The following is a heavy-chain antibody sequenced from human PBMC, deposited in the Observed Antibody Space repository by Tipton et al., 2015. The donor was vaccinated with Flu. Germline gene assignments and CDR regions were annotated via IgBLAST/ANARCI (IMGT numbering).Heavy chain of an antibody. J-gene: IGHJ4*02. Sequence: TLSLTCAVSGGSISGTTSYWSWIRQPPGKGLEWIASIYSSGSTYYNPSLKSRVTMSVDTSKNQFSLKLTSLTAADTAIYYCAREAGGNSDPYFDYWGQGTLVTVSS. D-gene: IGHD4-23*01. CDR2: IYSSGST. V-gene: IGHV4-39*07. CDR1: GGSISGTTSY. CDR3: AREAGGNSDPYFDY.